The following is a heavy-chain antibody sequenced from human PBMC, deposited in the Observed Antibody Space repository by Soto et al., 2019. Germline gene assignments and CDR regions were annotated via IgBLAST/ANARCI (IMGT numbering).Heavy chain of an antibody. CDR2: IYHSGST. V-gene: IGHV4-30-2*01. J-gene: IGHJ5*01. CDR1: GFSLSNARMG. Sequence: LVNPTETLTLTCTVSGFSLSNARMGVSWIRQPPGKGLEWIGYIYHSGSTYYNPSLKSRVTISVDRSKNQFSLKLSSVTAADTAVYYCARAQGSGFLVSWG. D-gene: IGHD3-10*01. CDR3: ARAQGSGFLVS.